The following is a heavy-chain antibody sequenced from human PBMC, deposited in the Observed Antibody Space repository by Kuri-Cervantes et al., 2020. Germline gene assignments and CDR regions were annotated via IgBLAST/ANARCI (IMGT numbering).Heavy chain of an antibody. CDR2: LYYSGST. V-gene: IGHV4-39*01. J-gene: IGHJ4*02. CDR3: ASGRAEWLVPAMVRKRRNY. CDR1: GGSISSNSHY. Sequence: SETLSLTCTVSGGSISSNSHYWGWIRQPPGKGLEWIGSLYYSGSTYYNPSLKSRVTISVDTSKNQFSLKLSSVTAADTAVYYCASGRAEWLVPAMVRKRRNYWGQGTLVTVSS. D-gene: IGHD6-19*01.